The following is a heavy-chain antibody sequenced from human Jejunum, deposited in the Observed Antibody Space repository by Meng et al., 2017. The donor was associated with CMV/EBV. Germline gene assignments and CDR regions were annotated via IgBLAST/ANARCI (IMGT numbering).Heavy chain of an antibody. J-gene: IGHJ4*02. V-gene: IGHV3-30-3*02. CDR1: TFRTSV. CDR3: AKEATRQGPYRQGPLAN. D-gene: IGHD3-16*02. CDR2: VSSDGREK. Sequence: TFRTSVFHWVRQAPGKGLEWVAVVSSDGREKYYIDSVKGRFTVSRDNSKNTQYLQMNSLRAEDSAVYYCAKEATRQGPYRQGPLANWGQGTLVTVSS.